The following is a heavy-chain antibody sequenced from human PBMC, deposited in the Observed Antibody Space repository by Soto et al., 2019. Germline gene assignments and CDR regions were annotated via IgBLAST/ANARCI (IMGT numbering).Heavy chain of an antibody. D-gene: IGHD3-16*01. CDR1: VGSISSYY. CDR3: ARVWAAFNINNWPDR. Sequence: SETLSLTSTVSVGSISSYYWSWLRHPPGKTLEWIGYISYSGSTNYNPSLKSRVTISVDTSKNQLSLKLSSVTAADTAVYYCARVWAAFNINNWPDRSGRGTPDTFSS. V-gene: IGHV4-59*01. CDR2: ISYSGST. J-gene: IGHJ5*02.